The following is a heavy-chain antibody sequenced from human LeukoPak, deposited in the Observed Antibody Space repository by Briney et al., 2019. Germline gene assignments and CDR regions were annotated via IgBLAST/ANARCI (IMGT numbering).Heavy chain of an antibody. CDR3: AREGDSSGYFDY. Sequence: PSETLSLTCTVSGGSISSGGYYWSWIRQHPGKGLEWIGYIYYSGSTYYNPSLKSRVTISVDTSKNQFSLKLSSVTAADTAVYYCAREGDSSGYFDYWGQGTLVTVSS. CDR1: GGSISSGGYY. J-gene: IGHJ4*02. V-gene: IGHV4-31*03. D-gene: IGHD3-22*01. CDR2: IYYSGST.